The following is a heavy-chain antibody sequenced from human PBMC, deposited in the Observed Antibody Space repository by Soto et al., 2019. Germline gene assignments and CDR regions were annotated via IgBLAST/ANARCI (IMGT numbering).Heavy chain of an antibody. CDR2: IYGTGTT. J-gene: IGHJ4*02. CDR3: AGFSSGTYLFGL. Sequence: PSETLSLTCTVSDGSISSYYWSWIRQPPGKGLEWIGYIYGTGTTNYAPSLKNRVTMSLHTSKNQFSLTLSSVTAADTAMYYCAGFSSGTYLFGLWGPGTMVTVYS. V-gene: IGHV4-59*01. D-gene: IGHD1-26*01. CDR1: DGSISSYY.